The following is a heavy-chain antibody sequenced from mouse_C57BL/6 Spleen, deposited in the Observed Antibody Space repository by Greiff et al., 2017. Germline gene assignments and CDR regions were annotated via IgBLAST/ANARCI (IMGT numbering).Heavy chain of an antibody. Sequence: QVQLQQSGAELARPGASVKLSCKASGYTFTSYGISWVKQRTGQGLEWIGEIYPRSGNTYYNEKFKGKATLTADKSSSTAYMELRSLTSEDSAVYFCASQATWFYAYWGQGTLVTVSA. CDR1: GYTFTSYG. CDR3: ASQATWFYAY. V-gene: IGHV1-81*01. D-gene: IGHD3-2*02. CDR2: IYPRSGNT. J-gene: IGHJ3*01.